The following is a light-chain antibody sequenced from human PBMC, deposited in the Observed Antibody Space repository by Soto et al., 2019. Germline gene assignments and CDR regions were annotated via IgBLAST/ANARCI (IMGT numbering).Light chain of an antibody. CDR2: GAS. Sequence: IVMTQSPATLSVSPGERATLSCRASQRISSNLAWYQQKPGQAPRLLIYGASTRATGIPARFSGSRSGTEFTLTINSLQSEDFAFYYCQQYNNWPRTFGQGTKVEIK. CDR3: QQYNNWPRT. V-gene: IGKV3-15*01. J-gene: IGKJ1*01. CDR1: QRISSN.